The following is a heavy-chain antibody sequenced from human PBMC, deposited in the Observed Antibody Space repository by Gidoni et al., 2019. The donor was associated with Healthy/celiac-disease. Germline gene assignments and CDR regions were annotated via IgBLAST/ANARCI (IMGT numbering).Heavy chain of an antibody. V-gene: IGHV4-34*01. J-gene: IGHJ4*02. CDR3: ASRRYSSSTTDY. Sequence: QVQLQQWGAGLSKPSETLSLTCAVHGGSLSGYYWSWIRQPPGKGLEWIGEINYSGSTNYNPSLKSRVTISVDTSKNQFSLKLSSVTAADTAVYYCASRRYSSSTTDYWGQGTLVTVSS. D-gene: IGHD6-6*01. CDR2: INYSGST. CDR1: GGSLSGYY.